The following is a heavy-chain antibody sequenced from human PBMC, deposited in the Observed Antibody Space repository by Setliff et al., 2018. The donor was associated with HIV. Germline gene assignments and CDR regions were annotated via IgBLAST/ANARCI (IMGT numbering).Heavy chain of an antibody. J-gene: IGHJ1*01. Sequence: KSSETLSLTCTVSGGSISSGGYYWSWIRQLPGKGLEWIGYIYYSGSTYYNPSLKSRVTISVDTSKNQFSLKLSSVTAADTAVYYCASTKVTPHGRYFQHWGQGTLVTVSS. CDR2: IYYSGST. V-gene: IGHV4-31*03. CDR3: ASTKVTPHGRYFQH. CDR1: GGSISSGGYY. D-gene: IGHD4-4*01.